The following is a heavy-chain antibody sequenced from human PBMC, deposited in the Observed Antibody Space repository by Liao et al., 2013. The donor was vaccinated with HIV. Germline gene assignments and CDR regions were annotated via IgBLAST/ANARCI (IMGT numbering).Heavy chain of an antibody. J-gene: IGHJ4*02. D-gene: IGHD2-8*01. V-gene: IGHV4-34*01. CDR2: INHSGST. CDR1: GGSFSGYY. CDR3: ARRGSCAYGVCHFDH. Sequence: QVQLQQWGAGLLKPSETLSLTCAVYGGSFSGYYWSWIRQPPGKGLEWIGEINHSGSTNYNPSLKSRVSISADTSSNHVSLKLTSVTAADTAVYYCARRGSCAYGVCHFDHWGQGTLVTVSS.